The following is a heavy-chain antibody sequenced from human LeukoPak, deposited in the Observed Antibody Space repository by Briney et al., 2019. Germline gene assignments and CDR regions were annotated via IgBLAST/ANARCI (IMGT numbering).Heavy chain of an antibody. CDR1: GGSISNYY. CDR2: THYSGST. Sequence: SETLSLTCTVSGGSISNYYWNWIRQPPGKGLEWIGYTHYSGSTYYSPSLRSRVTISLDTSRNQFSLKLNSVTAADTAVYYCAKSNGYGLVDIWGQGTMVTVSS. J-gene: IGHJ3*02. CDR3: AKSNGYGLVDI. D-gene: IGHD3-10*01. V-gene: IGHV4-59*12.